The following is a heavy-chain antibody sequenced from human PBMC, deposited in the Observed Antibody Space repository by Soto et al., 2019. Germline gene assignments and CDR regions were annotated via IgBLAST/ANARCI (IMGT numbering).Heavy chain of an antibody. CDR2: VNPILSLS. J-gene: IGHJ4*02. V-gene: IGHV1-69*02. CDR3: ATRYGSAYRAFDY. CDR1: GDTFNFYS. D-gene: IGHD3-10*01. Sequence: QVQLVQSGAEVKRPGSSVKVSCKASGDTFNFYSINWVRQAPGLGLEWLGRVNPILSLSNYAQRFQGRVTMTADNSTTTAYMILNSLKSEDTAIYYCATRYGSAYRAFDYWGQGALVTVSS.